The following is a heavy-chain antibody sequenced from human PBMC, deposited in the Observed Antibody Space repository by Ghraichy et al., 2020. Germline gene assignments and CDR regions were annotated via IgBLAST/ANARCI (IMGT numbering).Heavy chain of an antibody. J-gene: IGHJ6*02. Sequence: GESLNISCAASGFTFNIYWMNWVRQAPGKGLEWVANIKQDGSGKYYVDSVKGRFTISRDNAKNSLYLQMKSLRAEDTAVYYCARGRAARLGYGMDVWGQGTTVTVSS. CDR1: GFTFNIYW. V-gene: IGHV3-7*04. D-gene: IGHD6-6*01. CDR3: ARGRAARLGYGMDV. CDR2: IKQDGSGK.